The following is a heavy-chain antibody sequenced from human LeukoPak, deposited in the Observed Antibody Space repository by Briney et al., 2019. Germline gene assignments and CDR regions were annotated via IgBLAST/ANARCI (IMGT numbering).Heavy chain of an antibody. Sequence: ASVKVSCKASGYTFTKYAMNWVRQAPGQGLEWMGWINTNTGNPTYAQGFTGRFVFSLDTSVSTAYLQISSLKAEDTAVYYCARVAYDSSGYPAYGMDVWGQGTTVTVSS. J-gene: IGHJ6*02. D-gene: IGHD3-22*01. CDR2: INTNTGNP. V-gene: IGHV7-4-1*02. CDR3: ARVAYDSSGYPAYGMDV. CDR1: GYTFTKYA.